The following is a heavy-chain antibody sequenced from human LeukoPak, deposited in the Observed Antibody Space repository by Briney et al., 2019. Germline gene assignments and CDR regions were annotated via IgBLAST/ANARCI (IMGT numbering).Heavy chain of an antibody. V-gene: IGHV4-39*01. CDR2: IYYSGST. J-gene: IGHJ4*02. CDR1: GGSISSSSYY. CDR3: ARRQGYFGY. Sequence: SETLSLTCTVSGGSISSSSYYWGWIRQPPGKGPEWIGSIYYSGSTYYNPSLKSRVTISVDTSKNQFSLKLSSVTAADTAVYYCARRQGYFGYWGQGTLVTVSS.